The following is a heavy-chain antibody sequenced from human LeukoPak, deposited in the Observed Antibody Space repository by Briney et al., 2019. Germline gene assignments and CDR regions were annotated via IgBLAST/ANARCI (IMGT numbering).Heavy chain of an antibody. D-gene: IGHD1-1*01. V-gene: IGHV3-30*18. J-gene: IGHJ3*02. Sequence: GGSLRLSCAASGFTFSSYSMNWVRQAPGKGLEWVAVISYDGSNKYYADSVKGRFTISRDNSKNTLYLQMNSLRAEDTAVYYCAKAGGTQSAYSAFDIWGQGTMVTVSS. CDR2: ISYDGSNK. CDR1: GFTFSSYS. CDR3: AKAGGTQSAYSAFDI.